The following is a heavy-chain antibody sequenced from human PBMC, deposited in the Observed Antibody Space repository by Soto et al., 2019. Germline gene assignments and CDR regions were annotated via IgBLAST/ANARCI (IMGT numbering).Heavy chain of an antibody. Sequence: QVKLVQSGGEVKKPGASVKVSCKASGYTFTIYGINWVRQAPGQGLEWMGWISPDNGNTNYAQKLQGRVTMTTDTSTSTAYMELRSLRADDTAVYYCARALGYSGYAGMDVLGQGTTVTVSS. CDR3: ARALGYSGYAGMDV. D-gene: IGHD5-12*01. CDR2: ISPDNGNT. J-gene: IGHJ6*02. V-gene: IGHV1-18*01. CDR1: GYTFTIYG.